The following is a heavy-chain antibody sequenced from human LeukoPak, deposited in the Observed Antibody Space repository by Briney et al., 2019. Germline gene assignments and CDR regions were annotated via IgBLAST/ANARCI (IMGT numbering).Heavy chain of an antibody. D-gene: IGHD2-21*02. Sequence: GGSLRRSCAASGFTFSSYTMKWVRQAPGKGLEWVSSISGSSTSFIYYADSLKGRFTISRDNAKNSLYLQMNSLRAEDTAVYYCARDSAYCGGDCYSDSWGQGTLVTVSS. J-gene: IGHJ4*02. CDR2: ISGSSTSFI. CDR3: ARDSAYCGGDCYSDS. CDR1: GFTFSSYT. V-gene: IGHV3-21*01.